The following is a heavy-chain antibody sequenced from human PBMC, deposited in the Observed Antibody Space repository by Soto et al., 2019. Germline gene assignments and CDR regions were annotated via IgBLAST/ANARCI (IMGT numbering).Heavy chain of an antibody. Sequence: GGSLRLSCAASGFTFSSYSMNWVRQAPGKGLEWVSSISSSSSYIYYADSVKGRFTISRDNAKNSLYLQMNSLRAEDTAVYYCARVQDANYDILTGYYRPPGYMDVWGKGTTVTVSS. J-gene: IGHJ6*03. D-gene: IGHD3-9*01. CDR3: ARVQDANYDILTGYYRPPGYMDV. V-gene: IGHV3-21*04. CDR2: ISSSSSYI. CDR1: GFTFSSYS.